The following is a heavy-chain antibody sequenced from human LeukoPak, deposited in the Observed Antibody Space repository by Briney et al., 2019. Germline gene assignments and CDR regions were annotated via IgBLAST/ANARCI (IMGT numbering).Heavy chain of an antibody. CDR3: AKDAHVRGGSYYFDY. V-gene: IGHV3-30*18. CDR1: GFTFSSYG. D-gene: IGHD3-16*01. CDR2: ISYDGSNK. J-gene: IGHJ4*02. Sequence: GRSLRLSCAASGFTFSSYGMHWVRQAPGKGLEWVAVISYDGSNKYYADSVKGRFTISRDNSKNTPFLQMNSLRAEDTAVYYCAKDAHVRGGSYYFDYWGQGTLVTVSS.